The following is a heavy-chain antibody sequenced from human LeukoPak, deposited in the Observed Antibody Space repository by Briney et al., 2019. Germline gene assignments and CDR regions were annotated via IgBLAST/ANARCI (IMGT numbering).Heavy chain of an antibody. Sequence: GRSPRLSCAASGFTFSSYAMHWVRQAPGKGLEWVAVISYDGSNKYYADSVKGRFTISRDNSKNTLYLQMNSLRAEDTAVYYCARDEEDWYFQHWGQGTLVTVSS. D-gene: IGHD2-15*01. CDR3: ARDEEDWYFQH. CDR2: ISYDGSNK. CDR1: GFTFSSYA. J-gene: IGHJ1*01. V-gene: IGHV3-30*04.